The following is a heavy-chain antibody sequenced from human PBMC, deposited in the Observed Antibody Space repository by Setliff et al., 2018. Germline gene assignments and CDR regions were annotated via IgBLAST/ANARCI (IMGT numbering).Heavy chain of an antibody. D-gene: IGHD6-6*01. V-gene: IGHV4-61*09. Sequence: SETLSLTCTVSGDSISSRRNYWGWFRQPAGKELEWIWQIYTSWSTNYNPSLKSRVTISLDTSKNQFSLNLGSVTAADTGVYYCARGRIAERPEAIDYWGQGTPVTVSS. CDR1: GDSISSRRNY. CDR2: IYTSWST. CDR3: ARGRIAERPEAIDY. J-gene: IGHJ4*02.